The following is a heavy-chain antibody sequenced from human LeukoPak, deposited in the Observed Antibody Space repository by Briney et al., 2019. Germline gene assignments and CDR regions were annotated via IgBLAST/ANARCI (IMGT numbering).Heavy chain of an antibody. J-gene: IGHJ4*02. V-gene: IGHV3-74*01. CDR3: ARGTYYYDSSGQLY. D-gene: IGHD3-22*01. Sequence: GGSLRLSCAASGFTFSDYNMRWIRQAPGKGLVWVSRINGDGSGTTYADSVKGRFTISRDNAKNTLYLQMNSLRAEDTAVYYCARGTYYYDSSGQLYWGQGTLVTVSS. CDR2: INGDGSGT. CDR1: GFTFSDYN.